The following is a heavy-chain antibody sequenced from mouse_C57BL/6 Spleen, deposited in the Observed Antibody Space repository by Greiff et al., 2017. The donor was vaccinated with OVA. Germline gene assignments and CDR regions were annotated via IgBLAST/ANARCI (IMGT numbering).Heavy chain of an antibody. D-gene: IGHD1-1*01. CDR1: GYTFTDYY. Sequence: VKLQESGAELVRPGASVKLSCKASGYTFTDYYINWVKQRPGQGLEWIARIYPGSGNTYYNEKFKGKATLTAEKSSSTAYMQRSSLTSEDSAVYFCAREGPYVGDFDVWGTGTTVTVSS. CDR2: IYPGSGNT. J-gene: IGHJ1*03. V-gene: IGHV1-76*01. CDR3: AREGPYVGDFDV.